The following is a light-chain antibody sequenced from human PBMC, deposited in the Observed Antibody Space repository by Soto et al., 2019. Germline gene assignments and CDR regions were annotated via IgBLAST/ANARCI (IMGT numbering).Light chain of an antibody. CDR3: SSYTSSSTPYV. CDR1: SSDVCGYNY. Sequence: QPPLTQLASVCGSPGQSVTISCTGTSSDVCGYNYVSWYQQHPGKAPKLMIYEVSNRPSGVSNRFSGSKSGNKASLTISGLQAEDEADYYCSSYTSSSTPYVFGTGTTVTV. J-gene: IGLJ1*01. CDR2: EVS. V-gene: IGLV2-14*01.